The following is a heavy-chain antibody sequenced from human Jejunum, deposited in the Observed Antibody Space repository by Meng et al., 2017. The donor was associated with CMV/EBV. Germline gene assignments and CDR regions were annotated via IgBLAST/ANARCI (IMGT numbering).Heavy chain of an antibody. CDR3: ARDRMAAPGTFEY. D-gene: IGHD6-13*01. Sequence: QGHLQESGPGLVKPSETLSLTCTVSGGSISGYYWNWIRQSAGKGLEWIGRVYMSGSTNYNPSLRSRVAMSVDTSKTQFSLRLTSVTAADTAVYYCARDRMAAPGTFEYWGQGTLVTVSS. CDR2: VYMSGST. V-gene: IGHV4-4*07. J-gene: IGHJ4*02. CDR1: GGSISGYY.